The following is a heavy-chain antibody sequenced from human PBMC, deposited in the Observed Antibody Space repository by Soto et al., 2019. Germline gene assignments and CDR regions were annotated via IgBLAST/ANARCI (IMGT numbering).Heavy chain of an antibody. J-gene: IGHJ6*02. Sequence: QVQLVESGGGVVQPGRSLRLSCAASGFTFSSYAMHWVRQAPGKGLEWVAIISYDGSNKYYADSVKGRFTISRDNSKNTLYLQMNSLRAEDTAVYYCARGGLRFLECLAYGMDVWGQEPTVPVSS. V-gene: IGHV3-30-3*01. CDR3: ARGGLRFLECLAYGMDV. D-gene: IGHD3-3*01. CDR1: GFTFSSYA. CDR2: ISYDGSNK.